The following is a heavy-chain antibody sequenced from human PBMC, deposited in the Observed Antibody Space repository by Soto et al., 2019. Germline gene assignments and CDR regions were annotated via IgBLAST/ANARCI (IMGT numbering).Heavy chain of an antibody. CDR2: IYYSGST. Sequence: SETLSLTCTVSGGSISSSSYYWGWIRQPPGKGLEWIGSIYYSGSTYYNPSLKSRVTISVDTSKNQFSLKLSSVTAADTAVYYCARQDIVVVVAAISLDRFDPWGQGTLVTVSS. D-gene: IGHD2-15*01. V-gene: IGHV4-39*01. J-gene: IGHJ5*02. CDR3: ARQDIVVVVAAISLDRFDP. CDR1: GGSISSSSYY.